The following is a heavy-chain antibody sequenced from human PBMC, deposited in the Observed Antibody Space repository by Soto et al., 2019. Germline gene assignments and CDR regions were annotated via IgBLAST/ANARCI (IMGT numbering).Heavy chain of an antibody. CDR1: GFTLSGSA. CDR2: IRSKAYSYAT. CDR3: TRLDISGNYYDH. V-gene: IGHV3-73*01. J-gene: IGHJ5*02. D-gene: IGHD3-22*01. Sequence: EVQLVESGGGLVQPGGSLKLSCAASGFTLSGSAMHWVRQASGKGLEWVGRIRSKAYSYATAYAASVKGRFTISRDDSKNTAYLQMTSLKTEDTAVYYCTRLDISGNYYDHWGQGTLVTVSS.